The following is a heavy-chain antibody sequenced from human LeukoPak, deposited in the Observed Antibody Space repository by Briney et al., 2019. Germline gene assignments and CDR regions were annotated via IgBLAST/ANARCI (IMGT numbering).Heavy chain of an antibody. Sequence: SETLSLTCTVSGGSVSSSSYYWGWIRQPPGEGLEWIGNIYYTGSTYYSPSLKSRVTISVDTSKNQFSLKLTSVTATDTAVYYCARIGSGSYHPGAFDIWGQGTMVTVSS. CDR3: ARIGSGSYHPGAFDI. D-gene: IGHD1-26*01. J-gene: IGHJ3*02. V-gene: IGHV4-39*01. CDR1: GGSVSSSSYY. CDR2: IYYTGST.